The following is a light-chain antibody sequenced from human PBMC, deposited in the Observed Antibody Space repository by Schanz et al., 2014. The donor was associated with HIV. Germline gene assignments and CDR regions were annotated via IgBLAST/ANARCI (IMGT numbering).Light chain of an antibody. CDR2: SAS. V-gene: IGKV3-20*01. CDR1: QTVNPYS. Sequence: EIVLTQSPGTLSLSPGERATLSCRASQTVNPYSLAWYQQKRGQAPRLLIYSASRRANGIPDRFSGSGSGTDFTLTISRLEPDDFATYYCQQYDTSSWTFGLGTKVETK. J-gene: IGKJ1*01. CDR3: QQYDTSSWT.